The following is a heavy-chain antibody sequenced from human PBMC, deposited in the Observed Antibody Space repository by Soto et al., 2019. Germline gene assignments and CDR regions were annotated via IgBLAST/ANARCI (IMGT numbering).Heavy chain of an antibody. V-gene: IGHV4-30-4*01. J-gene: IGHJ4*02. CDR3: ARVGRCTNGVCYKYFDS. CDR2: IYYSGST. CDR1: GGSISSGDYY. Sequence: SETLSLTCTVSGGSISSGDYYWSWIRQPPGKGLEWIGYIYYSGSTYYNPSLKSRVTISVDMSKNQFSLKLSSVTAADTSVYSCARVGRCTNGVCYKYFDSWRQGTLVTVYS. D-gene: IGHD2-8*01.